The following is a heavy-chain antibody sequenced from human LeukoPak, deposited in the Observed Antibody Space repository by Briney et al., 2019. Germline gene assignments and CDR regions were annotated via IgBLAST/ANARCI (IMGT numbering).Heavy chain of an antibody. J-gene: IGHJ6*02. Sequence: GRSLRLSCAASGLTFSSYWISCVRQAPGKGLEWVANIKQAGGEKYYVDSVKGRFTISRENAKNSLYLKMNSLRAEDTAVYYCARLRRYVLRPRDYYYGMDVWGQGTTVTVSS. CDR3: ARLRRYVLRPRDYYYGMDV. CDR1: GLTFSSYW. CDR2: IKQAGGEK. D-gene: IGHD6-6*01. V-gene: IGHV3-7*04.